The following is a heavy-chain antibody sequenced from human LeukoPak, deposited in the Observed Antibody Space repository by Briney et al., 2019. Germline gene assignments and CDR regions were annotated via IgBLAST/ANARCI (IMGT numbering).Heavy chain of an antibody. V-gene: IGHV1-2*02. Sequence: ASVKVSCKASGYTFTSYDINWVRQATGQGLEWMGWINPNSGGTNYAQKFQGRVTMTRDTSISTAYMELSRLRSDDTAVYYCARGIAAAGLVDYWGQGTLVTVSS. CDR3: ARGIAAAGLVDY. CDR1: GYTFTSYD. J-gene: IGHJ4*02. D-gene: IGHD6-13*01. CDR2: INPNSGGT.